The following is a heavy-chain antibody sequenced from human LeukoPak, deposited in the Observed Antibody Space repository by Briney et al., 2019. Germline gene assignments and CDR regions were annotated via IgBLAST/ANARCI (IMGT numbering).Heavy chain of an antibody. D-gene: IGHD6-19*01. CDR2: VYHSGHT. Sequence: SETLSLTCTVSGVSISDKYYYWAWVRQSPGKGLEWIGTVYHSGHTYYSTSLESRVTISVDTSKNQFSLNLRSVTAADTAVYYCARRMGVAGLGGHYYFDYWGQGTLVTVSS. J-gene: IGHJ4*02. CDR1: GVSISDKYYY. CDR3: ARRMGVAGLGGHYYFDY. V-gene: IGHV4-39*07.